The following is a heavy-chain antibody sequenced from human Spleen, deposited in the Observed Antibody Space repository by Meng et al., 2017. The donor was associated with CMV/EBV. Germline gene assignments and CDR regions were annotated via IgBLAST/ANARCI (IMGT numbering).Heavy chain of an antibody. D-gene: IGHD1-14*01. CDR3: AKGMEDFVVEPPTIWVDP. CDR2: INPNSGGT. CDR1: GYTFTGYY. Sequence: ASVKVSCKASGYTFTGYYMYWVRQAPGQGLEWMGWINPNSGGTNYAQKFQGRVTMTRDTSISTAYMELRRLRSDDTAVYYFAKGMEDFVVEPPTIWVDPWGQGTLVTVSS. V-gene: IGHV1-2*02. J-gene: IGHJ5*02.